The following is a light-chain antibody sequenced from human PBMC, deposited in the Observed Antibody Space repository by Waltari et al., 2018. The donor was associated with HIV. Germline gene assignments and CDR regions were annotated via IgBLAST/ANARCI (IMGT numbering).Light chain of an antibody. J-gene: IGKJ4*01. CDR2: DAS. CDR3: QERSNWPPRT. V-gene: IGKV3-11*01. Sequence: IVFTQSHATLSLSPGESATLSCSASQSVSSYLASYQQKPGQAPTLLIYDASNRTTGIPARFSGSGSGTDFTLTISSLEPEDFAVYYGQERSNWPPRTFGGGTKVEIK. CDR1: QSVSSY.